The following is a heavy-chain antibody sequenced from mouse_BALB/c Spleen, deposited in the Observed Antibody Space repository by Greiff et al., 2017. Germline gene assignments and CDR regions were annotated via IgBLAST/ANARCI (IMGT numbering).Heavy chain of an antibody. Sequence: VKLQESGPGLVQPSQSLSITCTVSGFSLTSYGVHWVRQSPGKGLEWLGMIWGGGSTDYNSALKSRLSISKDNSKSQVFLKMNSLQTDDTAMYYCASSMITEAWFAYWGQGTLVTVSA. CDR2: IWGGGST. CDR3: ASSMITEAWFAY. V-gene: IGHV2-4-1*01. CDR1: GFSLTSYG. D-gene: IGHD2-4*01. J-gene: IGHJ3*01.